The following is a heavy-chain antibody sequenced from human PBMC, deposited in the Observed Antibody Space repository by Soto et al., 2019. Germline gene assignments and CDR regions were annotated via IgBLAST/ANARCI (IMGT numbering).Heavy chain of an antibody. D-gene: IGHD3-3*01. CDR3: ARDQVDFWSGSPAYYYYGMDV. CDR2: ISYSGST. J-gene: IGHJ6*02. CDR1: GGSISSGEYY. V-gene: IGHV4-30-4*01. Sequence: SETLSLTCTVSGGSISSGEYYWTWIRQPPGKGLEWIGYISYSGSTHYSPSLKSRVSITVDTSKNQFSLNSLRAEDTAVYYCARDQVDFWSGSPAYYYYGMDVWGQGTTVPVSS.